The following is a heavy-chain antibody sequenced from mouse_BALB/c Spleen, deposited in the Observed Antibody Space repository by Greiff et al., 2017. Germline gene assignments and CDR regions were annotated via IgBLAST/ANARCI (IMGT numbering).Heavy chain of an antibody. CDR3: ARPPPY. Sequence: EVQLQQSGPGLVKPSQSLSLTCTVTGYSITSDYAWNWIRQFPGNKLEWMGYISYSGSTSYNPSLKSRISITRDTSKNQFFLQLNSVTTEDTATYYCARPPPYWGQGTLVTVSA. J-gene: IGHJ3*01. V-gene: IGHV3-2*02. CDR1: GYSITSDYA. CDR2: ISYSGST.